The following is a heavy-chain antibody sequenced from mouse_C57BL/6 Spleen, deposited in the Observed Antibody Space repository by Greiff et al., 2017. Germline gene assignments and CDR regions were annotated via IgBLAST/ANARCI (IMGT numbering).Heavy chain of an antibody. Sequence: VQLQQSGAELVRPGASVTLSCKASGYTFTDYEMHWVKQTPVHGLEWIGAIDPETGGPAYNQKFKGKAILTADKSSSTAYMELRSLTSEDSAVYYCTKGIYYDYEVAYWGQGTLVTVSA. CDR2: IDPETGGP. CDR3: TKGIYYDYEVAY. CDR1: GYTFTDYE. J-gene: IGHJ3*01. V-gene: IGHV1-15*01. D-gene: IGHD2-4*01.